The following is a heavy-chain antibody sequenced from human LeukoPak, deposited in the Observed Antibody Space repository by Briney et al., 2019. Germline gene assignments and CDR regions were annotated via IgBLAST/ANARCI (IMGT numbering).Heavy chain of an antibody. CDR3: ARGNSGSYSALVYFDY. CDR2: ISAYNGNT. V-gene: IGHV1-18*01. D-gene: IGHD1-26*01. CDR1: GYTFTSYG. J-gene: IGHJ4*02. Sequence: KVSCKASGYTFTSYGISWVRQAPGQGLEWMGWISAYNGNTNYAQKLHGRVTMTTDTSTSTAYMELRSLRSDDTAVYYCARGNSGSYSALVYFDYWGQGALVTVSS.